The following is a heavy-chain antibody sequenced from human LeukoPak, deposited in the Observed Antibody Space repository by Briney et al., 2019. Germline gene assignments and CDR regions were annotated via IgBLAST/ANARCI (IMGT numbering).Heavy chain of an antibody. CDR1: GFTFRDYA. CDR2: ISGSVGST. V-gene: IGHV3-23*01. J-gene: IGHJ4*02. CDR3: ANAPLYGLPLN. D-gene: IGHD2-8*01. Sequence: GGSLRLSCAVSGFTFRDYAMNWVSQAPGKGLEWVSGISGSVGSTFYAASVEGRFTISRDNSKNTLYLQLNSLRAEDTALYYCANAPLYGLPLNWGQGTLVTVSS.